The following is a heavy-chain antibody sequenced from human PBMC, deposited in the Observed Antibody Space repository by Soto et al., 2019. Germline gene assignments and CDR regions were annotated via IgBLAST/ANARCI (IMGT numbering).Heavy chain of an antibody. D-gene: IGHD7-27*01. CDR3: ARLLGWYFDL. Sequence: QVQLQESGPGLVKPSQTLSLTCTVSGGSISSGGYYWSWIRQHPGKRLEWIGYMYYSGSTDYNPYVKSRVMISVDTAKNQFSLKLSSVSAADNAVYYCARLLGWYFDLWGRGTLVTVSS. CDR1: GGSISSGGYY. J-gene: IGHJ2*01. CDR2: MYYSGST. V-gene: IGHV4-31*03.